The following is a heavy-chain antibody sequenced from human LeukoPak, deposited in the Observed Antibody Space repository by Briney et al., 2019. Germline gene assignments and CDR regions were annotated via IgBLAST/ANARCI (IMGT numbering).Heavy chain of an antibody. CDR3: AKGVVVIIDAFDI. Sequence: GGSLRLSCAASGFTFSSDAMSWVRQAPGKGLEWVSAISGSGGSTYYADSVKGRFTISRDNSKNTLYLQMNSLRAEDTAVYYCAKGVVVIIDAFDIWGQGTMVTVSS. D-gene: IGHD2-15*01. J-gene: IGHJ3*02. CDR2: ISGSGGST. CDR1: GFTFSSDA. V-gene: IGHV3-23*01.